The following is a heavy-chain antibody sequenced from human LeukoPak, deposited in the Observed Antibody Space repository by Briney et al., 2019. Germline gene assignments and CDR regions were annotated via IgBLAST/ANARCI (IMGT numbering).Heavy chain of an antibody. CDR2: NIPIFGAG. J-gene: IGHJ3*02. CDR1: GDTFSNHA. Sequence: SVKVSCKASGDTFSNHATSWVPQAPGRGLGGRGGNIPIFGAGSYAQKFQGRVTITTDESTSTAYMELGSLRAEDTAVYYCATLDLQVFDAFDIWGQGTMVTVSS. V-gene: IGHV1-69*05. CDR3: ATLDLQVFDAFDI.